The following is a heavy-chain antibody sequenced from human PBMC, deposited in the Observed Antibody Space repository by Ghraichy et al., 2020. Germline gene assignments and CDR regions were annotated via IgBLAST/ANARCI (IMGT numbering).Heavy chain of an antibody. J-gene: IGHJ1*01. Sequence: SETLSLTCAVYGGSFSGYYWSWIRQPPGKGLEWIGEINHSGSTNYNPSLKSRVTISVDTSKNQFSLKLSSVTAADTAVYYCARGRANSSSWYRVLRRAEYFQHWGQGTLVTVSS. CDR3: ARGRANSSSWYRVLRRAEYFQH. V-gene: IGHV4-34*01. D-gene: IGHD6-13*01. CDR1: GGSFSGYY. CDR2: INHSGST.